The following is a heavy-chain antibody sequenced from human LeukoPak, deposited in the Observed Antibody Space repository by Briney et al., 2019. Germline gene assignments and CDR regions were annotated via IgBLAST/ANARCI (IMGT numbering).Heavy chain of an antibody. CDR3: ARDGGYCSSTSCYRGHDAFDI. D-gene: IGHD2-2*02. J-gene: IGHJ3*02. Sequence: GGSLRLSCAASGLTVSSNYMSWVRQAPGKGLEWVSVIYSGGSTYYADSVKGRFTISRDNSKNTLYLQMNSLRAEDTAVYYCARDGGYCSSTSCYRGHDAFDIWGQGTMVTVSS. CDR1: GLTVSSNY. CDR2: IYSGGST. V-gene: IGHV3-66*01.